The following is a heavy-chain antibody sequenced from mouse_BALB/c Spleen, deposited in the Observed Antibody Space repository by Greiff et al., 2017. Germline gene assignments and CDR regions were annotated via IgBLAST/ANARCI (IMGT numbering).Heavy chain of an antibody. CDR2: INPGSGGT. J-gene: IGHJ3*01. CDR3: ARYGYDEGAPWFAY. D-gene: IGHD2-2*01. V-gene: IGHV1-54*01. CDR1: GYAFTNYL. Sequence: QVQLQQSGAELVRPGTSVKVSCKASGYAFTNYLIEWVKQRPGQGLEWIGVINPGSGGTNYNEKFKGKATLTADKSSSTAYMQLSSLTSDDSAVFFCARYGYDEGAPWFAYWGQGTLVTVSA.